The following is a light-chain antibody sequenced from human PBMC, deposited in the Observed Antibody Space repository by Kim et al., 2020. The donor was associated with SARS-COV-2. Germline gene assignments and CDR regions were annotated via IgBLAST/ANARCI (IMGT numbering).Light chain of an antibody. J-gene: IGLJ1*01. V-gene: IGLV2-11*03. CDR3: CSYAGDSSYV. Sequence: GQSVTISCTGTTSDVGTYNHVSWYQQHPGKAPKVVIDDVDKRPSWVPDRFSGSKSGNSASLTISGLQAEDEADYHCCSYAGDSSYVFGPGTTVTVL. CDR2: DVD. CDR1: TSDVGTYNH.